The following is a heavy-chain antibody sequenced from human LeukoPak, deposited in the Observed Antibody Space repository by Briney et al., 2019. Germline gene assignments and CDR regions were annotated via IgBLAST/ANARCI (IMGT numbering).Heavy chain of an antibody. D-gene: IGHD2-2*01. Sequence: PGGSLRLSCAASGFTFSSYWMSWVRQAPGKGLEWVANIKQDGSEKYYADSVKGRFTISRDNSKNTLYLQMNSLRAEDTAVYYCAKCFVVVPAAPEEPAFDIWGQGTMVTVSS. CDR3: AKCFVVVPAAPEEPAFDI. CDR2: IKQDGSEK. CDR1: GFTFSSYW. J-gene: IGHJ3*02. V-gene: IGHV3-7*01.